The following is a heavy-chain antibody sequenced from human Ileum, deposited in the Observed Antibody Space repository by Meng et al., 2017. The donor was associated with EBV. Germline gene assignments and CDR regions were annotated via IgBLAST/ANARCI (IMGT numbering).Heavy chain of an antibody. CDR3: ARRGYSSGWYAYDY. D-gene: IGHD6-19*01. CDR2: LYFSGST. J-gene: IGHJ4*02. CDR1: GGSISSSDYY. V-gene: IGHV4-39*01. Sequence: QRKRQESGPGLVKPSETLSLTCTVSGGSISSSDYYWGWIRQPPGKGLEWIGSLYFSGSTYSNPSLESRVTISVDTSNNQFSLKLSSVTAADTAVYYCARRGYSSGWYAYDYWGQGTLVTVSS.